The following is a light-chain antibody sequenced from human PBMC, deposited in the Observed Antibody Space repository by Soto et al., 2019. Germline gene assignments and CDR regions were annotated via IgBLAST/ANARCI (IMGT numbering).Light chain of an antibody. J-gene: IGLJ3*02. CDR1: SSNVGGNY. V-gene: IGLV1-47*01. CDR2: RNN. Sequence: QSVLTQPPSASGTPVQRVTISCSGSSSNVGGNYVYWYQQLPGTAPKLLIYRNNLRPSGVPDRFSGSKSGTSASLAISGLRSEDEADYYCAAWDDSLSGRVFGGGTKLTVL. CDR3: AAWDDSLSGRV.